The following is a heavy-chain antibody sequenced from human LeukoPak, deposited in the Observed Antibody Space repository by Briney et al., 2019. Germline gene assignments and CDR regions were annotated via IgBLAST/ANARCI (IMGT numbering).Heavy chain of an antibody. D-gene: IGHD3-22*01. Sequence: ASVKVSCKASGHTFTDFHIHWVRQAPGQGLEWMGWINPYSGGTNYAQKFQGRVTMTRDTSINTAYMELSSLRSEDTAVYYCARADRGDSSGYYYVSFDYWGQGTLVTVSS. J-gene: IGHJ4*02. V-gene: IGHV1-2*02. CDR3: ARADRGDSSGYYYVSFDY. CDR2: INPYSGGT. CDR1: GHTFTDFH.